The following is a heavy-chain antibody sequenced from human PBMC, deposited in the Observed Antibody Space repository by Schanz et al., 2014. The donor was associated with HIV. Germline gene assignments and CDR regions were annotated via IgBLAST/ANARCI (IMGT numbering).Heavy chain of an antibody. D-gene: IGHD6-13*01. CDR1: GFTFNNYG. J-gene: IGHJ5*02. V-gene: IGHV3-30*03. CDR2: ISYDGRNK. CDR3: ARGQPLVQRWFDP. Sequence: QVQLVESGGGVVQPGRSLRLSCAASGFTFNNYGIHWVRQAPGKGLEWMGVISYDGRNKYYADSVKGRFTISRDNSKNTLYLQMNSLRPEDTAVYYCARGQPLVQRWFDPWGQGTLVTVSS.